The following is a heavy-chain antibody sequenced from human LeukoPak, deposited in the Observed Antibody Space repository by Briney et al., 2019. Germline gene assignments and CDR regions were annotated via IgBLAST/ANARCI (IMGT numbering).Heavy chain of an antibody. CDR2: IYTSGST. Sequence: SQTLSLTCTVSGGSISSGSYYWSWIRQPAGKGLEWIGRIYTSGSTNYNPSLKSRVTISVDTSKNQFSLKLSSVTAADTAVYYCARDQGQGWFDPWGQGTLVTVSS. V-gene: IGHV4-61*02. CDR1: GGSISSGSYY. CDR3: ARDQGQGWFDP. J-gene: IGHJ5*02.